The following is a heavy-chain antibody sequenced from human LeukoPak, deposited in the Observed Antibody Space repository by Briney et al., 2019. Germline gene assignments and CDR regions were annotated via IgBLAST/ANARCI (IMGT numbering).Heavy chain of an antibody. CDR1: GFNFSTYA. V-gene: IGHV3-30*18. CDR3: AKSTPRYCSGGSCSDQHYAGHPDY. Sequence: GGSLRLSCVASGFNFSTYAMHWVRQAPGKGLEWVALISLDGGNKYYADSVKGRFTISRDNSKNTLYLQMNSLRDEDTAVYYCAKSTPRYCSGGSCSDQHYAGHPDYWGQGTLVTVSS. J-gene: IGHJ4*02. CDR2: ISLDGGNK. D-gene: IGHD2-15*01.